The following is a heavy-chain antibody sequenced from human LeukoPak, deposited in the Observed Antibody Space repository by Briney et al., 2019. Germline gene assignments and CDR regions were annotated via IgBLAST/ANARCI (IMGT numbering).Heavy chain of an antibody. V-gene: IGHV3-33*06. CDR1: GFTFNTHG. Sequence: GGSLRLSCAASGFTFNTHGMHWVRQAPGKGLEWVAVIWYDGSIKYYSDSVKGRFTISRDNSKNTLDLQMSSLRAEEDTAVYYCAKAFKYGSGSNYQTFDYWGQGTLVTVSS. D-gene: IGHD3-10*01. J-gene: IGHJ4*02. CDR2: IWYDGSIK. CDR3: AKAFKYGSGSNYQTFDY.